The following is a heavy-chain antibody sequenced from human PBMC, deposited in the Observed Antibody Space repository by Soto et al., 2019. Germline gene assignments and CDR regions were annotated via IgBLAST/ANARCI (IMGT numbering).Heavy chain of an antibody. CDR2: INHSGST. D-gene: IGHD3-3*01. V-gene: IGHV4-34*01. CDR3: ARASLYDFWSGYYDWFDP. CDR1: GGSFSGYY. Sequence: SETLSLTCAVYGGSFSGYYWSWIRQPPGKGLEWIGEINHSGSTNYNPSLKSRVTISVDTSKNQFSLKLSSVTAADTAVYYCARASLYDFWSGYYDWFDPWGQGTLVTVSS. J-gene: IGHJ5*02.